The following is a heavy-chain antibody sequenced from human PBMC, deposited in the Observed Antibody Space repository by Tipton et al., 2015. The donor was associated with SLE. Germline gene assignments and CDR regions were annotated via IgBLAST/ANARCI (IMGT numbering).Heavy chain of an antibody. CDR1: GYSISSGYY. V-gene: IGHV4-38-2*02. Sequence: TLSLTCTVSGYSISSGYYWGWIRQPPGKGLEWIGSIYHSGSTYYNLSLKSRVTISVDTSMNQFSLRLSSVTAADTAVYYCARLNMATDHWGQGTLVTVSS. J-gene: IGHJ4*02. D-gene: IGHD5-12*01. CDR2: IYHSGST. CDR3: ARLNMATDH.